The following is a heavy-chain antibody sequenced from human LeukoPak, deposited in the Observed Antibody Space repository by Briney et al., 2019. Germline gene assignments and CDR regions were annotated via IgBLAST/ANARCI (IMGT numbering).Heavy chain of an antibody. D-gene: IGHD6-19*01. CDR2: IYYSGST. V-gene: IGHV4-59*01. CDR3: ARAYSSGWYP. CDR1: GGSFSGYY. Sequence: SETLSLICAVYGGSFSGYYWSWLRQPPGKGLEWIGYIYYSGSTNYNPSLKSRVTISVDTSKNQFSLKLSSVTAADTAVYYCARAYSSGWYPWGQGTLVTVSS. J-gene: IGHJ5*02.